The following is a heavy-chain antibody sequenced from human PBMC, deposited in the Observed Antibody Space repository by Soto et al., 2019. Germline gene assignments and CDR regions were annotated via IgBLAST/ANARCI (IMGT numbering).Heavy chain of an antibody. V-gene: IGHV3-64D*06. J-gene: IGHJ5*02. CDR2: ISSDGRTT. CDR3: VKCGATKDVECVRIWFDP. CDR1: GFTVSSFC. D-gene: IGHD2-21*01. Sequence: GGSLRLSCSASGFTVSSFCMTWVRQAPGKGLEYVSVISSDGRTTYYADSVKGRFRISRDNSKSTLLLEMSSLRVDDTAVYYCVKCGATKDVECVRIWFDPWGQGTRVTVS.